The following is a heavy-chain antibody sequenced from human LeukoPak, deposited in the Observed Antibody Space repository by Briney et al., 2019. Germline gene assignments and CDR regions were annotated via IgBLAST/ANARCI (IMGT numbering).Heavy chain of an antibody. V-gene: IGHV1-69*04. Sequence: ASVKVSCKASGGTFSSYTISWVRQAPGRGLEWMGRIIPILGIANYAQKFQGRVTITADKSTSTAYMELSSLRSEDTAVYYCARDLLGYCSGGSCSHEYWGQGTLVTVSS. D-gene: IGHD2-15*01. J-gene: IGHJ4*02. CDR1: GGTFSSYT. CDR2: IIPILGIA. CDR3: ARDLLGYCSGGSCSHEY.